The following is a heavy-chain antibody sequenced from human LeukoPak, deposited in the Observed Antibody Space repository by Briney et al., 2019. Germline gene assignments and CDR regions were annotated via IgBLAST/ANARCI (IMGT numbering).Heavy chain of an antibody. CDR3: ATDPTEGFEEFLSPPDY. J-gene: IGHJ4*02. Sequence: AGGSLRLSCAASGFTFDDYGMSWVRQGPGKGLEWVSGINWNGGSIGYADSVKGRFTISRDNAKNSLYLQMNSLRAEDTALYYCATDPTEGFEEFLSPPDYWGQGTLVPVSS. CDR1: GFTFDDYG. CDR2: INWNGGSI. V-gene: IGHV3-20*04. D-gene: IGHD3-10*01.